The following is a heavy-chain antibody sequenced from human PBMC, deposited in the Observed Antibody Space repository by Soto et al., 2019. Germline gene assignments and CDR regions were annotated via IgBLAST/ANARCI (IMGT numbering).Heavy chain of an antibody. V-gene: IGHV1-3*01. Sequence: QVQLVQSGAEVKKPGASVKVSCKASGYTFTSYAMHWVRQAPGQRRAWMGWINAGNGNTQYSQKFQGRVTITRDSSASTAYMELSSLRSEDTAVYYCARYCSSTSCYAQRFDYWGQGTLVTVSS. CDR2: INAGNGNT. D-gene: IGHD2-2*01. CDR1: GYTFTSYA. CDR3: ARYCSSTSCYAQRFDY. J-gene: IGHJ4*02.